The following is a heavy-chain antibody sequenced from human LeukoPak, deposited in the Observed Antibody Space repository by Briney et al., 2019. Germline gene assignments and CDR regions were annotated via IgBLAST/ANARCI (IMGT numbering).Heavy chain of an antibody. V-gene: IGHV3-7*01. D-gene: IGHD2-21*01. Sequence: GGSLTVSCEASGFSISGYWMSWVRQPPAKGREWVANIKPDGSEQHFVDSLKGRFTVSRDNARNSLDVQMNSLRAEDTAVYYCARDQKLWWDQEHSMDVWGQGTTVTVSS. CDR2: IKPDGSEQ. CDR3: ARDQKLWWDQEHSMDV. J-gene: IGHJ6*02. CDR1: GFSISGYW.